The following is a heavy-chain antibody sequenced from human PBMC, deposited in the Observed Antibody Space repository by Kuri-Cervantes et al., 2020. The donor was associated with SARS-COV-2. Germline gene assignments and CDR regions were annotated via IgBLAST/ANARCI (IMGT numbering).Heavy chain of an antibody. CDR3: ARDRGDAFDI. CDR1: GFTFSSYG. J-gene: IGHJ3*02. Sequence: GGSLRLSCAASGFTFSSYGMHWVRQAPGKGLEWVAVIWYGGSNKYYADSVKGRFTISRDNAKNSLYLQMNSLRAEDTAVYYCARDRGDAFDIWGQGTMVTVSS. CDR2: IWYGGSNK. V-gene: IGHV3-33*08.